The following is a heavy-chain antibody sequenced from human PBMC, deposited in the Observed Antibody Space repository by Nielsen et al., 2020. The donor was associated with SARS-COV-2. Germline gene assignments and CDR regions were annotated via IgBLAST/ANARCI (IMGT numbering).Heavy chain of an antibody. J-gene: IGHJ3*02. CDR1: VCTFISYS. CDR3: ERGEGWLAPDAFDI. Sequence: SSVKVSCKASVCTFISYSISWVRQAPGQGLEWMGGIIPIFGTSNYAQKFQDRVTITADESTSTAYMELSSLRSEDTAVYYCERGEGWLAPDAFDIWGQGTMVTVSS. CDR2: IIPIFGTS. V-gene: IGHV1-69*13. D-gene: IGHD6-19*01.